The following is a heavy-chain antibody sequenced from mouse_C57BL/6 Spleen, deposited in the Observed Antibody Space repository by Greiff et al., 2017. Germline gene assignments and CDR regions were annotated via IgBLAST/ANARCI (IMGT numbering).Heavy chain of an antibody. CDR1: GYTFTSYW. CDR2: IYPGSGST. D-gene: IGHD1-1*01. Sequence: VQLQQPGAELVKPGASVKMSCKASGYTFTSYWITWVKQRPGQGLEWIGDIYPGSGSTNYNEKFKSKATLTVDTSSSTAYMQLSSLTSEDAAVYDCAEGGFYYYGSSLDYWGQGTTLTVSS. CDR3: AEGGFYYYGSSLDY. V-gene: IGHV1-55*01. J-gene: IGHJ2*01.